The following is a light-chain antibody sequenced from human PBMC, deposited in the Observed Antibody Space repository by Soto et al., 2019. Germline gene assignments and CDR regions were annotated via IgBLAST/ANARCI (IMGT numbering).Light chain of an antibody. CDR1: SSNIGNNY. V-gene: IGLV1-51*01. J-gene: IGLJ1*01. CDR2: DNN. CDR3: GTWDSSLSAFYV. Sequence: QSVLTQPPSVSAAPGQKVTISCSGSSSNIGNNYVSWYQQLPGTAPKLFIYDNNKRPSGIPDRFSGSKSGTSATLGITGLQTGDEADYYCGTWDSSLSAFYVFGTGTKVTVL.